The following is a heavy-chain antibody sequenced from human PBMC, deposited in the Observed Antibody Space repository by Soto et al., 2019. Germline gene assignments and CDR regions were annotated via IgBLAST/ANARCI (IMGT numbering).Heavy chain of an antibody. Sequence: GGSLRLSCAASGFTFSPFGMHWVRQVPGKGPVWVSRINSDGNSTSYADSVKGRFTISRDNAKNTLCLQMNSLRAEDTAVYYCARGSNHFDYWGQGTLVTVSS. CDR3: ARGSNHFDY. CDR1: GFTFSPFG. V-gene: IGHV3-74*01. CDR2: INSDGNST. D-gene: IGHD4-4*01. J-gene: IGHJ4*02.